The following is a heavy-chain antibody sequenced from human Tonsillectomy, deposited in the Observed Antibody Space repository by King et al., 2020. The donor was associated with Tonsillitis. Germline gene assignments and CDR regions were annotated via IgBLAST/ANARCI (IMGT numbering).Heavy chain of an antibody. Sequence: EVQLVESGGGLVQPGGSLRLSCAASGFTFSSYAMTWVRQAPGKGLEWVSSISGSGGSTYYADPVKGRFTISRDNSKNTLYLQMKSLRAEDTSVYYCAKNVGYCSSTSCPADYWGQGTLVTVSS. CDR2: ISGSGGST. CDR3: AKNVGYCSSTSCPADY. D-gene: IGHD2-2*01. J-gene: IGHJ4*02. V-gene: IGHV3-23*04. CDR1: GFTFSSYA.